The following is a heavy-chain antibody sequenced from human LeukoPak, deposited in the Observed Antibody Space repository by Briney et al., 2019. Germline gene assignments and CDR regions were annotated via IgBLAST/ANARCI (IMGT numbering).Heavy chain of an antibody. Sequence: GSLRLSCAVSGITLSKYGMSWVRQAPGKGLGWGAGISYSGGRTNYADSVKGRFTISRDNPKNTLYLQMNSLRAEDTAVYFCAKRGVVIRVILVGFHKEAYYFDSWGQGALVTVPS. CDR3: AKRGVVIRVILVGFHKEAYYFDS. CDR2: ISYSGGRT. D-gene: IGHD3-22*01. J-gene: IGHJ4*02. V-gene: IGHV3-23*01. CDR1: GITLSKYG.